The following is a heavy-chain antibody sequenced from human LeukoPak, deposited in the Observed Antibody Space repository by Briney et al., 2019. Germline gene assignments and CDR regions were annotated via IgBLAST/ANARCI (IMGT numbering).Heavy chain of an antibody. CDR3: ATYDFWRGFDY. V-gene: IGHV4-59*01. D-gene: IGHD3-3*01. Sequence: SETLSLTCTVSGGSISSYYWSWIRQPPGKGLEWIGYIYYSGSTNYNPSLKSRVTISVDTSKNQFSLKLSSVTAADTAVYYCATYDFWRGFDYWGQGTLVTVSS. CDR2: IYYSGST. J-gene: IGHJ4*02. CDR1: GGSISSYY.